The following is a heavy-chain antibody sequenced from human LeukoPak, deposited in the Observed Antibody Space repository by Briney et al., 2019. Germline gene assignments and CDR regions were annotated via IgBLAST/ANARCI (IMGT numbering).Heavy chain of an antibody. V-gene: IGHV1-18*01. Sequence: ASVKVSCKASGYTFTSYGISWVRQAPGQGLEWMGWISAYNGNTNYAQKLQGRVTMTTDTSTSTAYMELRSLRSDDTAVYYCARAGAYFWSGHNADYWGQGTLVTVSS. CDR1: GYTFTSYG. J-gene: IGHJ4*02. CDR2: ISAYNGNT. CDR3: ARAGAYFWSGHNADY. D-gene: IGHD3-3*01.